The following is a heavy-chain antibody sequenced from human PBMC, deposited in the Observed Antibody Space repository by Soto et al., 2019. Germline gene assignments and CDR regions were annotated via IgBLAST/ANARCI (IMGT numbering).Heavy chain of an antibody. CDR1: GFTFSSYA. CDR3: ARCIAARPKSNYGMDV. D-gene: IGHD6-6*01. V-gene: IGHV3-23*01. Sequence: GGSLRLSCAASGFTFSSYAMSWVRQAPGKGLEWVSAISGSGGSTYYADSVKGRFTISRDNSKNTLYLQMNSLRAEDTAVYYCARCIAARPKSNYGMDVWGQGTTVTVSS. CDR2: ISGSGGST. J-gene: IGHJ6*02.